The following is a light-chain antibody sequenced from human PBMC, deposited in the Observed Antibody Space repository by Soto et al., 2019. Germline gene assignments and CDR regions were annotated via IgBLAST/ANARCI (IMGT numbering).Light chain of an antibody. CDR3: QQYNSYWT. CDR2: DAS. Sequence: DIQMTQYPYTLSASVGERVTISCRASQSVNNWLAWYQRKPGKAPKLLIHDASTLESGIPSRFSGSGSGTEFTLTISSMQPDDFATYYCQQYNSYWTFGQGTKVEIK. CDR1: QSVNNW. J-gene: IGKJ1*01. V-gene: IGKV1-5*01.